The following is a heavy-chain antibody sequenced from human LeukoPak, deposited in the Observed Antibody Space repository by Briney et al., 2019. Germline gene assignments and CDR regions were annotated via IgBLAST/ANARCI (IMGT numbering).Heavy chain of an antibody. CDR1: GFTFSNYW. V-gene: IGHV3-74*01. J-gene: IGHJ4*02. CDR3: ARGPGHSNYINDY. D-gene: IGHD4-11*01. CDR2: ISSDGTNT. Sequence: GGSLRLSCAASGFTFSNYWMHWVRESPGKGLVWVSRISSDGTNTNSADSVKGRFTISSDNAENTLYLQMTSLRAEDTAVYYCARGPGHSNYINDYWGQGPLVTVSS.